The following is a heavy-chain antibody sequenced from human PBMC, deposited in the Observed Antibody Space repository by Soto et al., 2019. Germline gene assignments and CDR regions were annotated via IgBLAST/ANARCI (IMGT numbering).Heavy chain of an antibody. CDR1: GFTFSGHY. V-gene: IGHV3-11*01. Sequence: GGSLSLSCAPSGFTFSGHYMTWIRQAPGKGLEWVSYISSSGNTIYYADSVKGRFTISRDNAKNSLYLQMNSLRAEDTAVYYCARDSATGYYDIEFWGQGTLVTVSS. CDR2: ISSSGNTI. CDR3: ARDSATGYYDIEF. J-gene: IGHJ4*02. D-gene: IGHD3-9*01.